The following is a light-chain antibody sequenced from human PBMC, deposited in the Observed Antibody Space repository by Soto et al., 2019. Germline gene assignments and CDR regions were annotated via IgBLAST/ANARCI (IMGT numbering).Light chain of an antibody. J-gene: IGLJ1*01. CDR3: SSYTSSSTLEV. V-gene: IGLV2-14*01. Sequence: QSVLTQPASVSGSPGQSITISCTGTSSDVGSYNYVSWYQQHPGKAPKLMIYEVSNRPSGVSHRFSGSKSGNTASLTISGLQAEDEADYYCSSYTSSSTLEVFGTGTQLTVL. CDR1: SSDVGSYNY. CDR2: EVS.